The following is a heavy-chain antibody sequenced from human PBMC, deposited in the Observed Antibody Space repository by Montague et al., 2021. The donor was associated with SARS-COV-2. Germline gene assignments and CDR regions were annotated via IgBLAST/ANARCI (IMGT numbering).Heavy chain of an antibody. CDR3: ARDPLNRITIFGVVTRGWYFDL. D-gene: IGHD3-3*01. CDR2: IYYSGST. CDR1: GGSISSGGYY. Sequence: TLSLTCTVSGGSISSGGYYWSWIRQHPGKGLEWIGFIYYSGSTYYNPSLKSRVTISVDTSKNQFSLKLSSVTAADTAVYYCARDPLNRITIFGVVTRGWYFDLWGRGTLVTVSS. V-gene: IGHV4-31*03. J-gene: IGHJ2*01.